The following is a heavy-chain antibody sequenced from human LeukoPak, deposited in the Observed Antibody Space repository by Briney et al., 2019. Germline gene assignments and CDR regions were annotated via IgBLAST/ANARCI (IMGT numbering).Heavy chain of an antibody. D-gene: IGHD3-16*01. CDR3: ARGPPIGPIDY. CDR1: GGSFSGYY. Sequence: SETLSLTCAVYGGSFSGYYWSWIRQPPGKGLEWIGEINHSGSTDYNPSLKSRVTISVDTSKNQFSLKLTSVTAADTAVYYCARGPPIGPIDYWGQGTLVTVSS. CDR2: INHSGST. V-gene: IGHV4-34*01. J-gene: IGHJ4*02.